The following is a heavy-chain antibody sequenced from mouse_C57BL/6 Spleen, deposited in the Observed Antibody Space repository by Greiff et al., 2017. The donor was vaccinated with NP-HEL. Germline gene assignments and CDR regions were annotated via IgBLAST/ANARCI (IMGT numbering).Heavy chain of an antibody. D-gene: IGHD2-10*02. J-gene: IGHJ4*01. Sequence: QVHVKQSGTELVKPGASVKLSCKASGYTFTSYWMHWVKQRPGQGLEWIGNINPSNGGTNYNEKFKSKATLTVDKSSSTAYMQLSSLTSEDSAVYYCARVGYGLYYYAMDYWGQGTSVTVSS. CDR3: ARVGYGLYYYAMDY. V-gene: IGHV1-53*01. CDR2: INPSNGGT. CDR1: GYTFTSYW.